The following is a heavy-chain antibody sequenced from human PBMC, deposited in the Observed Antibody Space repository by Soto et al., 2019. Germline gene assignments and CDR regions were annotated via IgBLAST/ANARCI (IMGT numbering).Heavy chain of an antibody. CDR3: ARGLPYSTSSHWLDP. CDR2: IHYSGST. CDR1: GGSISGYY. D-gene: IGHD6-6*01. V-gene: IGHV4-59*01. Sequence: SETLSLTCTVSGGSISGYYWSWIRQPPGRGLEWIGYIHYSGSTNYKPSLENRVTISVDTSKNNFSLKLSSVTAADTAVYYCARGLPYSTSSHWLDPWGQGALVTVSS. J-gene: IGHJ5*02.